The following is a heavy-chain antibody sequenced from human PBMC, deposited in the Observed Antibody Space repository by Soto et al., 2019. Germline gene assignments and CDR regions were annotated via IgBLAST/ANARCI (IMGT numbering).Heavy chain of an antibody. Sequence: ASVKVSCKASGYTFTGYYMHWVRQAPGQGLEWMGWINPNSGGTNYAQKFQGWVTMTRDTSISTAYMELSRLRSDDTAVYYCARGVSVAAVPGYYGMDVWGQGTTVTVSS. CDR2: INPNSGGT. CDR1: GYTFTGYY. J-gene: IGHJ6*02. D-gene: IGHD6-13*01. CDR3: ARGVSVAAVPGYYGMDV. V-gene: IGHV1-2*04.